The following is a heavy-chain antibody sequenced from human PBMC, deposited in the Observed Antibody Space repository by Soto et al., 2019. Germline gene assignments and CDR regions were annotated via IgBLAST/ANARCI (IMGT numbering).Heavy chain of an antibody. CDR2: IYYSGST. Sequence: QVQLQESGPGLVKPSQTLSLTCTVSGASISSGDYYWSWIRQHPGKGLEWIGYIYYSGSTYYNPSLKRRVTMSLDTSKNQFSLKLSSVTAADTAMYYCGRDAGNREGYGMDAWGQGTTVAVSS. V-gene: IGHV4-31*03. D-gene: IGHD3-10*01. CDR3: GRDAGNREGYGMDA. J-gene: IGHJ6*02. CDR1: GASISSGDYY.